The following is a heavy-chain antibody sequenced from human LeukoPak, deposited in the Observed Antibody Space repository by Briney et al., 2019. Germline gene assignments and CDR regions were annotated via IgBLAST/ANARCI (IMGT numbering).Heavy chain of an antibody. Sequence: PSETLSLTWTVAGGSISSHYWRWIRQPPGKGRGWIGDIYYSGSTNYNPSLKSRVTISVDTSKNQFSLKLSSVTAADTAVYYCARHLTVTTKHFDYWGQGTLVTVSS. CDR2: IYYSGST. CDR3: ARHLTVTTKHFDY. D-gene: IGHD4-17*01. J-gene: IGHJ4*02. CDR1: GGSISSHY. V-gene: IGHV4-59*11.